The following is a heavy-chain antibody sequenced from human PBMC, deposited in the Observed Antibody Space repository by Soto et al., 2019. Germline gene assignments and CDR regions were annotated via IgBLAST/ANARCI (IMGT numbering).Heavy chain of an antibody. CDR2: ISSSSAKI. J-gene: IGHJ6*03. V-gene: IGHV3-48*01. Sequence: EVQLVESGGGLVQPGGSLRLSCAASGFTLSNYAMNWVRQAPGKGLEWVSYISSSSAKIQYTESVKGRFTISRDNAKNSLYLQMNSLRAEDTAVYYCGRDGSFGARLFYYIDAWGKGTTVTVSS. CDR1: GFTLSNYA. D-gene: IGHD1-26*01. CDR3: GRDGSFGARLFYYIDA.